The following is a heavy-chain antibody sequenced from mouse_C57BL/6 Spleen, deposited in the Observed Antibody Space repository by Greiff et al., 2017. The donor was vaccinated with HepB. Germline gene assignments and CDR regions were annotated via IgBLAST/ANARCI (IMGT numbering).Heavy chain of an antibody. Sequence: EVQLVESGGGLVQPKGSLKLSCAASGFTFNTYAMHWVRQAPGKGLEWVARIRSKRSNYATYYADSVKDRFTISRDDSQSMLYLQMNNLKTEDTAMYYGVRDRRYGNYGYYAMDYWGQGTSVTVSS. V-gene: IGHV10-3*01. J-gene: IGHJ4*01. D-gene: IGHD2-10*02. CDR1: GFTFNTYA. CDR2: IRSKRSNYAT. CDR3: VRDRRYGNYGYYAMDY.